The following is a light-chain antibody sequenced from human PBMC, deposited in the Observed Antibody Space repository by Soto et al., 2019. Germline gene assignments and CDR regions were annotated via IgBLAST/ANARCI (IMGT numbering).Light chain of an antibody. V-gene: IGKV3-15*01. CDR2: GAS. CDR1: HIVSRN. Sequence: EILMTQSPATLSVSPGERATLSCRASHIVSRNLAWYQQKPGQTPRLLIYGASARATGTPARFSGSGSGTEYTLNISSVQSEDFALYYCQQYNNWPQWTFGQGTPVAIK. CDR3: QQYNNWPQWT. J-gene: IGKJ1*01.